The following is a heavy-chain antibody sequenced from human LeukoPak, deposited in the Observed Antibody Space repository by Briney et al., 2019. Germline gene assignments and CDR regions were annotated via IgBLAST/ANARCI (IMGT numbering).Heavy chain of an antibody. CDR3: ARSLDYYYGMDV. CDR2: IYYSGST. J-gene: IGHJ6*02. Sequence: PSETLSLTCTVSGGSISSYYWSWIRQLPGKGLEWIGYIYYSGSTNYNPSLKSRVTISVDTSKNQFSLKLSSVTAADTAVYYCARSLDYYYGMDVWGQGTTVTVSS. CDR1: GGSISSYY. V-gene: IGHV4-59*01.